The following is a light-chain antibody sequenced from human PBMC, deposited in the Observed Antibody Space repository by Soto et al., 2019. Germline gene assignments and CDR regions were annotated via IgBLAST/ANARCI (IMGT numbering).Light chain of an antibody. CDR3: QQYYSDWT. CDR2: EAS. V-gene: IGKV1-5*01. J-gene: IGKJ1*01. CDR1: QSISGW. Sequence: DLQTTHSPSTLSASVGDRVTITCRASQSISGWLAWYQQKPGTAPKLLIYEASNLESGVPSRFSGSGSGTEFTLTISSLQPDDFATYYCQQYYSDWTFGQGTKVDIK.